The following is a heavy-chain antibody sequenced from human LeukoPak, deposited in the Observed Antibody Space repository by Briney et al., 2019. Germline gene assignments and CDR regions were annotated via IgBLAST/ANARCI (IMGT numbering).Heavy chain of an antibody. CDR2: ISSSSSYI. Sequence: GGSLRLSCAASVFTFSSYSMNWVRQAPGKGLEWVSSISSSSSYIYYADSVKGRFTISRDNAKNSLYLQMNSLRAEDTAVYYCASGTALDIVVVPAAPFDYWGQGTLVTVSS. D-gene: IGHD2-2*03. CDR1: VFTFSSYS. V-gene: IGHV3-21*01. CDR3: ASGTALDIVVVPAAPFDY. J-gene: IGHJ4*02.